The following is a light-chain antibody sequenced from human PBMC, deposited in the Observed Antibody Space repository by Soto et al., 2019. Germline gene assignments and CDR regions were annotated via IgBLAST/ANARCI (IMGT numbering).Light chain of an antibody. CDR1: QTISSW. CDR2: KAS. V-gene: IGKV1-5*03. J-gene: IGKJ4*01. CDR3: QQRSSWPLT. Sequence: DIQMTQSPSTLSGSVGDRVTITCRASQTISSWLAWYQQKPGKAPKLLIYKASTLKSGVPSRFSGSGSGTDFTLTISSLETEDFAVYYCQQRSSWPLTFGGGTKVDIK.